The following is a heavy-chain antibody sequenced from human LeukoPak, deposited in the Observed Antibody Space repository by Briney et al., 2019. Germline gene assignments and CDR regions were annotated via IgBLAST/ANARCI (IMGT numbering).Heavy chain of an antibody. J-gene: IGHJ4*02. CDR2: IYHSGST. V-gene: IGHV4-38-2*01. CDR1: GYSISSGYY. D-gene: IGHD1-26*01. CDR3: ASVVGATSPFDY. Sequence: SETLSLTCAVSGYSISSGYYRGWIRQPPGKGLEWIGSIYHSGSTYYNPSLKSRVTISVDTSKNQFSLKLSSVTAADTAVYYCASVVGATSPFDYWGQGTLVTVSS.